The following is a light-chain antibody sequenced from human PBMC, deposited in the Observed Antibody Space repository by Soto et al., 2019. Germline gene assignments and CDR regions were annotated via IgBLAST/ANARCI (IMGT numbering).Light chain of an antibody. CDR3: LYYYRDVGSTRYV. CDR1: SSNIGAGRD. J-gene: IGLJ1*01. V-gene: IGLV1-40*01. CDR2: GDN. Sequence: QSVLTQPPSVSGAPGQRVTISCTGSSSNIGAGRDVPWYQQLPGKAPKLLIYGDNNRPSGVPDRFSGSKSGASASLAITGLPAVDDDEYDCLYYYRDVGSTRYVFGAGTKLTVL.